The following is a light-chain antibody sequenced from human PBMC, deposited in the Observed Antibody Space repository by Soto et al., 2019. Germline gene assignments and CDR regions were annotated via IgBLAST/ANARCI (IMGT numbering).Light chain of an antibody. CDR2: GEA. V-gene: IGKV1-39*01. Sequence: DIQMTQSPSSLSASVGDRVAITCRASQNIRNYLNWYQQKPGKAPRVLIYGEASLQSGVPSRFSGSGSGTNFSLTINSLHPDDYASYYCQQSYNIQALSFGGGTKVEIK. CDR1: QNIRNY. CDR3: QQSYNIQALS. J-gene: IGKJ4*01.